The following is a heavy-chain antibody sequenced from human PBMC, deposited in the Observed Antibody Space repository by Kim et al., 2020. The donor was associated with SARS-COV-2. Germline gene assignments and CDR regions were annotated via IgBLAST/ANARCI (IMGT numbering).Heavy chain of an antibody. D-gene: IGHD1-26*01. CDR3: ARRGGSFPFDY. Sequence: TRYEQRFRAEVTMTRDTSTSTVYMGLSSRRSEDTAGYYCARRGGSFPFDYWGQGTLVTVSS. CDR2: T. V-gene: IGHV1-46*01. J-gene: IGHJ4*02.